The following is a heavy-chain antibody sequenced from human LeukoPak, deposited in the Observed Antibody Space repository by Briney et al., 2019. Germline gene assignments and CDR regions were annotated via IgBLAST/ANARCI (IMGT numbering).Heavy chain of an antibody. CDR3: ARERGCYSPFDS. V-gene: IGHV1-2*02. CDR2: INPNSSVT. Sequence: ASVKVSCKTSGYSLTGYYMHWLGQAPGRGLEWMGWINPNSSVTNYAQRFQGRVTMTRDTSISAAYMELRWLTSDDTAVYYCARERGCYSPFDSWGQGTLVTVSS. CDR1: GYSLTGYY. D-gene: IGHD3-10*01. J-gene: IGHJ4*02.